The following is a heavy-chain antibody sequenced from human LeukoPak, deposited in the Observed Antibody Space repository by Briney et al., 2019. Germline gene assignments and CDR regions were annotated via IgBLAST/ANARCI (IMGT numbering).Heavy chain of an antibody. CDR2: ISSSGSYI. J-gene: IGHJ5*02. D-gene: IGHD6-19*01. Sequence: PGGSLRLSCAASGFTFSSYSMNWVRQAPGKGLEWVSSISSSGSYIYYADSVKGRFTISRDNAKNSLYLQMNSLRAEDTAVYYCARDLREQWLVLSWFDPWGQGTLVTVSS. V-gene: IGHV3-21*01. CDR1: GFTFSSYS. CDR3: ARDLREQWLVLSWFDP.